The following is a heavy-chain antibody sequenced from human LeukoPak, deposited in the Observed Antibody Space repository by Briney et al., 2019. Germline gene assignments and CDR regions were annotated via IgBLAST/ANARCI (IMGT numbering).Heavy chain of an antibody. V-gene: IGHV3-23*01. J-gene: IGHJ6*03. CDR2: ISGCGGST. D-gene: IGHD2-2*01. CDR1: GFTFSSYA. CDR3: AKDGGYCSSTSCYLYYMDV. Sequence: GGSLTLSCAASGFTFSSYAMSWVRQAPGDGLEWVSAISGCGGSTYYADPVKGRFTISRDNSKNTLYLQINSLRAEDTAVYYCAKDGGYCSSTSCYLYYMDVWGKGTTVTVSS.